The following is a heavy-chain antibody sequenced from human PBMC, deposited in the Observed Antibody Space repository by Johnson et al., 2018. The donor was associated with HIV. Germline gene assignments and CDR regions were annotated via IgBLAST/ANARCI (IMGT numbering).Heavy chain of an antibody. CDR3: AKDRYYVWGSYRQPLGNDEGLWAFDI. J-gene: IGHJ3*02. D-gene: IGHD3-16*02. CDR1: GFTFSSYA. V-gene: IGHV3-30*04. CDR2: ISYDGSNK. Sequence: QMLLVESGGGVVQPGRSLRLSCAASGFTFSSYAMHWVRQAPGKGLEWVAVISYDGSNKYYADSVKGRFTISSDNSNTTLYLQMNSLRAEDTAVYYCAKDRYYVWGSYRQPLGNDEGLWAFDIWGQGTMVTVSS.